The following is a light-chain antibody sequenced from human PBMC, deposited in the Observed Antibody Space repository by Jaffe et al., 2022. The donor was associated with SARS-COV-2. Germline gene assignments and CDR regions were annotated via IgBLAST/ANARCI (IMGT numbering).Light chain of an antibody. CDR3: QQYNDFFFT. Sequence: DIQMTQSPSTLSASVGDRVTITCRASQSINSWLAWYQQKPGKAPKLLIYKASTLESGVPSRFSGSGSGTEFTLTISSLQPDDFATYYCQQYNDFFFTFGQGTKLQIK. CDR2: KAS. J-gene: IGKJ2*01. V-gene: IGKV1-5*03. CDR1: QSINSW.